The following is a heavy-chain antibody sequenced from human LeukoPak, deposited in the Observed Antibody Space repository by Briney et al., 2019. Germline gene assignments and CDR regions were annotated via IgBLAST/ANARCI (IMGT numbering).Heavy chain of an antibody. V-gene: IGHV3-48*03. Sequence: GGSLRLSCAASGFTFSSYEMNWVRQAPGKGLEWVSYISSSGSTIYYADSVKGRFTISRDNAKNSLYLQMNSLRAEGTAVYYCARDPYSGGYGDYYYYYMDLWGQGTTVTISS. D-gene: IGHD1-26*01. J-gene: IGHJ6*03. CDR2: ISSSGSTI. CDR1: GFTFSSYE. CDR3: ARDPYSGGYGDYYYYYMDL.